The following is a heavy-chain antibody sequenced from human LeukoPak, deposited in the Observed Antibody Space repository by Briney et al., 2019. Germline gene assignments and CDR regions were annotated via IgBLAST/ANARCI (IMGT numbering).Heavy chain of an antibody. J-gene: IGHJ5*02. Sequence: GASVKVSCKVSVYTLTELSMHWVRQAPGKGLEWMGGFDPEDGETIYAQKFQGRVTMTEDKSTDTAYMELSSLRSEDTAVYYCATKQTYYDILTGLTHNWFDPWGQGTLVTVSS. CDR3: ATKQTYYDILTGLTHNWFDP. CDR2: FDPEDGET. V-gene: IGHV1-24*01. CDR1: VYTLTELS. D-gene: IGHD3-9*01.